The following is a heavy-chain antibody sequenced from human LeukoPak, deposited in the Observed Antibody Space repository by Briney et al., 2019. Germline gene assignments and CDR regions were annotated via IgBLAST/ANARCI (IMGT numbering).Heavy chain of an antibody. D-gene: IGHD3-16*02. CDR2: MNPKSGTR. CDR1: GYTFNHYD. CDR3: AKGLRSDF. V-gene: IGHV1-8*01. Sequence: ASVKVSCKASGYTFNHYDVNWVRQAPGQGLEWMGWMNPKSGTRVYAQKFQGRVTMTSDSYINTAYMGPTSLTSGDTAVYYCAKGLRSDFWGQGTLVIVSS. J-gene: IGHJ4*02.